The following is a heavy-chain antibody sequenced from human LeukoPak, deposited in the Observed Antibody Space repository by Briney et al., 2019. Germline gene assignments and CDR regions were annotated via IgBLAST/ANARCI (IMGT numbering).Heavy chain of an antibody. CDR3: ARRTIKPPRKRGYSGYEKYGPNAFDI. Sequence: NASETLSLTCAVSGGSISSGGYSWSWIRQPPGKGLEWIGYIYHSGSTNYNPSLKSRVTISVDTSKNQFSLKLSSVTAADTAVYYCARRTIKPPRKRGYSGYEKYGPNAFDIWGQGTMVTVSS. CDR2: IYHSGST. CDR1: GGSISSGGYS. J-gene: IGHJ3*02. V-gene: IGHV4-30-2*01. D-gene: IGHD5-12*01.